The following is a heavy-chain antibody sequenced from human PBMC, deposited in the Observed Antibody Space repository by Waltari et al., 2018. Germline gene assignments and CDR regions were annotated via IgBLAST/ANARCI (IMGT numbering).Heavy chain of an antibody. CDR3: AKDGGLYERGYFDY. Sequence: EVQLVESGGVVVQPGGSLRLSCAASGFTFDDSAMHWVRQAPGKGLEWVSLISWDGGSTYYADSVKGRFTISRDNSKNSLYLQMNSLRAEDTALYYCAKDGGLYERGYFDYWGQGTLVTVSS. V-gene: IGHV3-43D*04. CDR2: ISWDGGST. CDR1: GFTFDDSA. D-gene: IGHD2-15*01. J-gene: IGHJ4*02.